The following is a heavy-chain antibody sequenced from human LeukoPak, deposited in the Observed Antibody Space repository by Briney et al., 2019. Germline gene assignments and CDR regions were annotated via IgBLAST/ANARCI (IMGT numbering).Heavy chain of an antibody. CDR2: IYYSGST. V-gene: IGHV4-39*01. CDR1: GGSISSSSYY. D-gene: IGHD4-17*01. J-gene: IGHJ4*02. Sequence: SETLSLTCTVSGGSISSSSYYWGWIRQPPGKGLEWIGSIYYSGSTYYNPSLKSRVTISVDTSKNQFSLKLSSVTAADTAVYYCARFVDYGDYKGPFDYWGQGTLVTVSS. CDR3: ARFVDYGDYKGPFDY.